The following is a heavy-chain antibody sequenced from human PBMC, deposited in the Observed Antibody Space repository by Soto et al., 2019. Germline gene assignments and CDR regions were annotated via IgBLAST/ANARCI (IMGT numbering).Heavy chain of an antibody. Sequence: SVKVSCKASGGTFSSYAISWVRQAPGQGLEWMGGIIPIFGTANYAQKFQGRVTITADKSTSTAYMELSSLRSEDTAVYYCARDPMDCGGDCYSGTSGHYYYYGMDVWGQGTTVTVSS. CDR2: IIPIFGTA. CDR1: GGTFSSYA. D-gene: IGHD2-21*02. J-gene: IGHJ6*02. CDR3: ARDPMDCGGDCYSGTSGHYYYYGMDV. V-gene: IGHV1-69*06.